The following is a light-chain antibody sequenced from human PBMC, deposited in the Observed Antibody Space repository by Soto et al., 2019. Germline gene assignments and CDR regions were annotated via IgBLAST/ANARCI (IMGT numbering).Light chain of an antibody. J-gene: IGLJ1*01. CDR1: GSNVGASYD. CDR2: GNI. V-gene: IGLV1-40*01. Sequence: QSVLTQPPSVSGAPGQTITMSCTGSGSNVGASYDVHWYQQRPGTAPKLLIFGNINRPSGVPDRFSGSKSGTSASLTITGLQAEDEGDYYCQSYDSTLSDRYVFGTGTKVTVL. CDR3: QSYDSTLSDRYV.